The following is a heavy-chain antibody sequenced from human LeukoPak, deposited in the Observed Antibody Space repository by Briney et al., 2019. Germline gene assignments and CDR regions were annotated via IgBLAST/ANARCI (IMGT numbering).Heavy chain of an antibody. Sequence: SETLSLTCTGSGGSISSSSSYWGWIRQPPGKGLEWIGNIYYSGNTYYNPSLKSRVTISVDTSKNQFSLKLSSVTAADTAVYYCARGYYYDSSGYHLDYWGQGTLVTVSS. CDR3: ARGYYYDSSGYHLDY. CDR2: IYYSGNT. D-gene: IGHD3-22*01. J-gene: IGHJ4*02. CDR1: GGSISSSSSY. V-gene: IGHV4-39*01.